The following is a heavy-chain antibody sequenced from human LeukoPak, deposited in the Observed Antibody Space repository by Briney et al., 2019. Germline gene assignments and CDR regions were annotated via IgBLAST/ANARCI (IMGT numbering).Heavy chain of an antibody. D-gene: IGHD3/OR15-3a*01. CDR2: INHSGST. CDR1: GGSFSGYY. V-gene: IGHV4-34*01. J-gene: IGHJ4*02. Sequence: PSETLSLTCAVYGGSFSGYYWSWIRQPPGKGLEWIGEINHSGSTNYNPSLKRRVTISVDTSKNQFSLKLSSVTAADTAVYYCARGRDSYFDYWGQGTLVTVSS. CDR3: ARGRDSYFDY.